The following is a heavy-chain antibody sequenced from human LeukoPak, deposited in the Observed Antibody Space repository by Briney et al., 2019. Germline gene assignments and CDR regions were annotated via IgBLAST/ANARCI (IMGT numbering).Heavy chain of an antibody. Sequence: ASVKVSCKASGYTFTSYGISWVRQAPGQGLEWMGWISAYNGSTNYAQKLQGRVTITTERSTTTPSVYVRGLRANYTAVHECARVIVGATRDWGQGTLVTVSS. CDR2: ISAYNGST. D-gene: IGHD1-26*01. CDR3: ARVIVGATRD. CDR1: GYTFTSYG. V-gene: IGHV1-18*01. J-gene: IGHJ4*02.